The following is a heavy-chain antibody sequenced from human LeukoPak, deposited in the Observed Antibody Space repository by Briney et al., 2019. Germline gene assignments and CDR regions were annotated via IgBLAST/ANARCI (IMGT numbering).Heavy chain of an antibody. V-gene: IGHV1-24*01. CDR1: GYTLTELS. CDR3: ARGARITIFGVVIPNWFDP. CDR2: FDPEDGET. J-gene: IGHJ5*02. D-gene: IGHD3-3*01. Sequence: GASVKVSCKVSGYTLTELSMHWVRQAPGKGLEWMGGFDPEDGETIYAQKFQGRVTITADESTSTAYMELSSLRSEDTAVYYCARGARITIFGVVIPNWFDPWGQGTLVTVSS.